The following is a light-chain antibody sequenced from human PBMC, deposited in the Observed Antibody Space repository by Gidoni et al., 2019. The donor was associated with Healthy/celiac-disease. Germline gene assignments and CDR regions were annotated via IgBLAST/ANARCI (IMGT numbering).Light chain of an antibody. J-gene: IGKJ2*03. V-gene: IGKV1-33*01. CDR1: HDISNY. CDR2: DAS. CDR3: QQYDNLPFS. Sequence: IQMTQSPSSLPASVGDRVTSHCQASHDISNYLNWYQQKPGKAPKLLIYDASNLETGVPSRFSGSGSGTDLTFTINSLQPEDIATYYCQQYDNLPFSFGQGTKVEIK.